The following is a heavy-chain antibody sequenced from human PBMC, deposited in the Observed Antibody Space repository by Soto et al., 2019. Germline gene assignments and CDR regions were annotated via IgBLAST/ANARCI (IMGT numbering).Heavy chain of an antibody. J-gene: IGHJ5*02. CDR2: SYSSGST. Sequence: SESLCLTCTVSGGSISSSSYYLGWIRQPQAQRLVWLGRSYSSGSTYYTPSLPSRVTISVDTAKNQFSLKLSMVPAASTASYYCARSGLLLGWFWPWGQGTL. V-gene: IGHV4-39*01. CDR3: ARSGLLLGWFWP. D-gene: IGHD3-10*01. CDR1: GGSISSSSYY.